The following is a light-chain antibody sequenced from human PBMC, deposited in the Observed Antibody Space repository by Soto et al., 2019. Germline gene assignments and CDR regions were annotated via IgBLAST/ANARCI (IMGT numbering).Light chain of an antibody. Sequence: QPVLTQSSSASASLGSSVKFTCTLSSGHNNYIIAWHQQQPGKAPRYLMKLEGSGSYNKGSGVPDRFSGSSSGADRYLTISNLQSEDVADYYCETWDSNTRVFGGGTKLTVL. CDR1: SGHNNYI. CDR2: LEGSGSY. J-gene: IGLJ2*01. CDR3: ETWDSNTRV. V-gene: IGLV4-60*03.